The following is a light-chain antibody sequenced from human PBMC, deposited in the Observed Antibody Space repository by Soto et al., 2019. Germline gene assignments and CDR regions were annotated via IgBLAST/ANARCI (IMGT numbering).Light chain of an antibody. CDR1: QSLISRY. Sequence: EIVLTQSPGTLSFAPGDTATLSCRASQSLISRYLAWYQQKPGQAPRLVMYGASSRATGIPDRFSGSGSGTDFTLTISSLEPEVFAVYYCQQHGSSLITFGQGTRLEIK. J-gene: IGKJ5*01. V-gene: IGKV3-20*01. CDR3: QQHGSSLIT. CDR2: GAS.